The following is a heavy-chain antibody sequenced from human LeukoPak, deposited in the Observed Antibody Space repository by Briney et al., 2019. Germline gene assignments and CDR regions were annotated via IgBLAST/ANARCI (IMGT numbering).Heavy chain of an antibody. Sequence: GGSLRLSCAASGFTFSSYSMNWIRQAPGKGLEWVSSISSSTSYIYYADSVKGRFTISKDNAKNSLYLQMNSLRAEDTAVYYCARESTDYYDSSGYYYGPVYWGQGTLVTVSS. CDR1: GFTFSSYS. D-gene: IGHD3-22*01. V-gene: IGHV3-21*01. CDR3: ARESTDYYDSSGYYYGPVY. J-gene: IGHJ4*02. CDR2: ISSSTSYI.